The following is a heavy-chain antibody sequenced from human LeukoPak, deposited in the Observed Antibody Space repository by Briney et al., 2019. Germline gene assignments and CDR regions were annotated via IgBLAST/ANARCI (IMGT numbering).Heavy chain of an antibody. J-gene: IGHJ4*02. V-gene: IGHV3-48*01. CDR1: GFPFIEYS. D-gene: IGHD1-1*01. Sequence: GALRLSCTASGFPFIEYSMNWVRQAPGKGLEWISYIGIDSGNTKFADSVRGRFTISTDKAKNSLYLQMNSLRVEDTAVYYCARDHNYAFDNWGQGTLVSVAS. CDR2: IGIDSGNT. CDR3: ARDHNYAFDN.